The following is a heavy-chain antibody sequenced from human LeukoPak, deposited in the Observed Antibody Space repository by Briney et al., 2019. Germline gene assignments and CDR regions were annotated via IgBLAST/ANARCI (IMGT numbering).Heavy chain of an antibody. CDR3: ASVYYYDSSGFFDY. CDR2: IYHSGST. CDR1: GGSISSGGYS. Sequence: SSETLSLTCAVSGGSISSGGYSWSWIRQPPGKGLEWIGYIYHSGSTYYNPSLKSRVTISVDRSKSQFSLKLSSVTAADTAVYYCASVYYYDSSGFFDYWGQGTLVTVSS. V-gene: IGHV4-30-2*01. J-gene: IGHJ4*02. D-gene: IGHD3-22*01.